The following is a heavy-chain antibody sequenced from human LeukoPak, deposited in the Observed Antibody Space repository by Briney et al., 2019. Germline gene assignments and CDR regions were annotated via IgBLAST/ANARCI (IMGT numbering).Heavy chain of an antibody. J-gene: IGHJ3*02. CDR1: GFTFSSYY. CDR2: INPSGGST. V-gene: IGHV1-46*01. Sequence: GGSLRLSCAASGFTFSSYYMHWVQQAPGQGLEWMGIINPSGGSTSYAQKFQGRVTMTRDTSTSTVYMELSSLRSEDTAVYYCARGQGAPADAFDIWGQGTMVTVSS. CDR3: ARGQGAPADAFDI.